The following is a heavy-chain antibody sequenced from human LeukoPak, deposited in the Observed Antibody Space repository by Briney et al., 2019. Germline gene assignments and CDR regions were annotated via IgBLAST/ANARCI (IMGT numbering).Heavy chain of an antibody. Sequence: ASVKVSCKASGYTFTSYYMHWVRQAPGQGLEWMGMINPSGGSTNYAQKFQGRVTMTRDTSTSTVYMELSSLRSEDTAVYYCARAFLDLYFDYWGQGTLVTGSS. J-gene: IGHJ4*02. CDR1: GYTFTSYY. CDR3: ARAFLDLYFDY. CDR2: INPSGGST. V-gene: IGHV1-46*01.